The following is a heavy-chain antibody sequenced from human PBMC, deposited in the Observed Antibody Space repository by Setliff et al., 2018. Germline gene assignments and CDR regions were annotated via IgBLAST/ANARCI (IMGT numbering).Heavy chain of an antibody. D-gene: IGHD3-22*01. J-gene: IGHJ3*02. CDR2: ISPYNGNT. Sequence: ASVKVSCKASGYTFNSYGINWLRQAPGQGLERLGWISPYNGNTKYAQTVQDRITMATDASTRTSYMELSSLRSDDTAVYFCARSSDSGYYHQRDAFDIWGQGTRVTVSS. CDR1: GYTFNSYG. V-gene: IGHV1-18*04. CDR3: ARSSDSGYYHQRDAFDI.